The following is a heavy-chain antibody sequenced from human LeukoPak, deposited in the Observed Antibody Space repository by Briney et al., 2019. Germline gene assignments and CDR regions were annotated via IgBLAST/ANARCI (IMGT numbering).Heavy chain of an antibody. CDR2: IGASGGGT. D-gene: IGHD3-22*01. J-gene: IGHJ4*02. CDR3: AKRGVVIRVILVGFHKEAYYFDS. CDR1: GITLSNYG. Sequence: QPGGSLRLSCAVSGITLSNYGMSWVRQAPGKGLEWVAGIGASGGGTYYADSVKGRFTISRDNSKNTLYLQMNSLRAEDTAVYFCAKRGVVIRVILVGFHKEAYYFDSWGQGALVTVPS. V-gene: IGHV3-23*01.